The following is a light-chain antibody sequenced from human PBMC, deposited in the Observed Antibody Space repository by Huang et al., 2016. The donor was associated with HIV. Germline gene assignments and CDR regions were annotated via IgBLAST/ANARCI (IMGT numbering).Light chain of an antibody. J-gene: IGKJ1*01. CDR1: QSLVYSDGNIY. Sequence: DVVMTQSPLSLPVSLGQPAAISCRSSQSLVYSDGNIYLNWFHQRPGQSPRRLIYTVSNRDSGVPDRFSGSGSGTDFTLKISRVEAVDVGIYYCMQGTRWPWTFGQGTKVGI. CDR2: TVS. V-gene: IGKV2-30*01. CDR3: MQGTRWPWT.